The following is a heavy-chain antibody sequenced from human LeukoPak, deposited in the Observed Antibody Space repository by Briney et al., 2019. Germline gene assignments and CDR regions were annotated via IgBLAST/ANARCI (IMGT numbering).Heavy chain of an antibody. CDR1: GGSFSGYY. CDR2: INHSGST. D-gene: IGHD1-26*01. Sequence: PSETLSLTCAVYGGSFSGYYWSWIRQPPGKGLEWIGEINHSGSTNYNPSLKSRVTISVDTSKNQFSLKLSSVTAADTAVYYCARLGGSYPIDYWGQGTLVTVSS. CDR3: ARLGGSYPIDY. V-gene: IGHV4-34*01. J-gene: IGHJ4*02.